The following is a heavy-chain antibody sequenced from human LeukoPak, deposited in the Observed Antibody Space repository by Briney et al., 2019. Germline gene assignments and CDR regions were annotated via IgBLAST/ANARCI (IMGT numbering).Heavy chain of an antibody. CDR3: ARGGVDIVATIKYYYGMDV. V-gene: IGHV1-2*02. J-gene: IGHJ6*02. CDR2: INPNSGGT. D-gene: IGHD5-12*01. CDR1: GYTFTGYY. Sequence: GASVKVSCKASGYTFTGYYMHWVRQAPGQGLEWMGWINPNSGGTNYAQKFQGRVTMTRDTSISTAYMELSRLRSDDTAVYYCARGGVDIVATIKYYYGMDVWGQGTTVTVSS.